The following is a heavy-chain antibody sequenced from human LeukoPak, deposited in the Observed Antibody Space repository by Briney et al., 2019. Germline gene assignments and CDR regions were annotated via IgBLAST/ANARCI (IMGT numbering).Heavy chain of an antibody. V-gene: IGHV3-48*03. CDR1: GFTFSSYE. CDR3: ARGFSY. Sequence: GASLRLSCIASGFTFSSYEMSWVRQAPGKGLEWVSYISSSSGIFYADSVKGRFTISIDNAKNSLYLQMNSLRAEDTAVYYCARGFSYWGQGTLVTVSS. CDR2: ISSSSGI. J-gene: IGHJ4*02.